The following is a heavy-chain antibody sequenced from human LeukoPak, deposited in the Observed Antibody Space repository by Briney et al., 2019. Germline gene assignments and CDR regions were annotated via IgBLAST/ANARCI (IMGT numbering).Heavy chain of an antibody. V-gene: IGHV4-34*01. D-gene: IGHD3-10*01. CDR2: INHSGST. Sequence: KPSETLSLTCAVYGGSFSGYYWNWLRQPPGKGLEWVGEINHSGSTNYNPSLKSGVTISVDTSKNQFSLKLSSWTAANTAVYYCARTYGSGTYYKAPFFVWGQGTLVTVSS. CDR1: GGSFSGYY. CDR3: ARTYGSGTYYKAPFFV. J-gene: IGHJ4*02.